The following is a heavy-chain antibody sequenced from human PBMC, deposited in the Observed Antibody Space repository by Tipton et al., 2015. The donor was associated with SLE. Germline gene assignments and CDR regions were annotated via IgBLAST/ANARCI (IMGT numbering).Heavy chain of an antibody. CDR2: IYYSGNT. J-gene: IGHJ6*02. CDR3: ARDSLAGLDGVDV. D-gene: IGHD6-19*01. V-gene: IGHV4-59*11. CDR1: GDSISSHY. Sequence: TLSLTCTVSGDSISSHYWSWIRQPPGKGLEWIGYIYYSGNTNYNPSLKSRVTISVDSSKTQFSLKLTSVTAADTAVYYCARDSLAGLDGVDVWGQGTTVTVSS.